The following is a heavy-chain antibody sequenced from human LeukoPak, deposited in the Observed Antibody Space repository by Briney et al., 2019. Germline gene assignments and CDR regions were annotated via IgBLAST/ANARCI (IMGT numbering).Heavy chain of an antibody. CDR2: IKSKTDGGTT. Sequence: GGSLRLSCAASGFTFSNAWMSWVRQAPGKGLEWVGRIKSKTDGGTTDYAAPVKGRFTISRDDSKNTLYLQMNSLKTEDTAVYYCTTVEGYCSSTSCYDYWGQGTLVTVYS. D-gene: IGHD2-2*01. CDR3: TTVEGYCSSTSCYDY. J-gene: IGHJ4*02. CDR1: GFTFSNAW. V-gene: IGHV3-15*01.